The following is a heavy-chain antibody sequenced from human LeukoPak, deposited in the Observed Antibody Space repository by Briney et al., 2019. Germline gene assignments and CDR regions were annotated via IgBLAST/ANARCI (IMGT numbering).Heavy chain of an antibody. CDR3: AKDDPYGDFIDY. CDR1: GFTFSSYA. D-gene: IGHD4-17*01. J-gene: IGHJ4*02. V-gene: IGHV3-23*01. Sequence: AGGSLRLSCAASGFTFSSYAMSWVRQAPGKGLEWVSAISGSGGSTYYAGSVKGRFTISRDNSKNTLYLQINSLRAEDTAVYYCAKDDPYGDFIDYWGQGTLVTVSS. CDR2: ISGSGGST.